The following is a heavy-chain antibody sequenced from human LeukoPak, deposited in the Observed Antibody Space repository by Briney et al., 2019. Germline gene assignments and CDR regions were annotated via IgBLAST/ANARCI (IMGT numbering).Heavy chain of an antibody. D-gene: IGHD2-2*01. V-gene: IGHV1-18*01. J-gene: IGHJ4*02. Sequence: ASVKVSCKASGYTFTSYDINWVRQATGQGLEWMGWMNPNSGNTNYAQKLRGRVTMTTDTSTSTAYMELRSLRSDDTAVYYCARVGCSSTSCYLGYWGQGTLVTVSS. CDR3: ARVGCSSTSCYLGY. CDR1: GYTFTSYD. CDR2: MNPNSGNT.